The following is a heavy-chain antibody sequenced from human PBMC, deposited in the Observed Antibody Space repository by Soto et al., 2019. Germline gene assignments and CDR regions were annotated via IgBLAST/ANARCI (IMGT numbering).Heavy chain of an antibody. CDR1: GYSFTSYW. CDR3: ARRKASRDGYKLFDY. D-gene: IGHD5-12*01. J-gene: IGHJ4*02. V-gene: IGHV5-51*03. CDR2: IYPGDSDT. Sequence: EVQLVQSGAEVKKPGESLKISCKGSGYSFTSYWIGWVSQMPGKGLEWMGIIYPGDSDTRYSPSFQGQVTISADKSISTAYLQWSSLKASDTAMYYCARRKASRDGYKLFDYWGQGTLVTVSS.